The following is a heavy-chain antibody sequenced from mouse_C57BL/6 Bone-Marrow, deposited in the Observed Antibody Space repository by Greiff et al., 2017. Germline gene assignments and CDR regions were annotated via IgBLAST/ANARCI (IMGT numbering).Heavy chain of an antibody. CDR3: ARSGEEGYYYAMDY. D-gene: IGHD3-1*01. J-gene: IGHJ4*01. V-gene: IGHV1-39*01. CDR2: INPNYGTT. CDR1: GYSFTDYN. Sequence: EVQRVESGPELVKPGASVKISCKASGYSFTDYNMNWVKQSNGKSLEWIGVINPNYGTTSYNQKFKGKATLTVDQSSSTAYMQLNSLTSEASAVYYFARSGEEGYYYAMDYWGRGPAVTVSS.